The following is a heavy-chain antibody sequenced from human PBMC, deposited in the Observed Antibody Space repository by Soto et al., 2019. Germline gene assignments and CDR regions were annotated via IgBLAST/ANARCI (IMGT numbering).Heavy chain of an antibody. CDR3: AKEGRLTRGVIFDY. J-gene: IGHJ4*02. D-gene: IGHD3-10*01. CDR1: GFTFSSYG. V-gene: IGHV3-30*18. Sequence: GGSLRLSCAASGFTFSSYGMHWVRQAPGKGLEWVAVISDDGSKKYFADSMKGRFTISRDNSKNTLFLLMNSLRAEDTAVYYCAKEGRLTRGVIFDYWGQGSLVTVSS. CDR2: ISDDGSKK.